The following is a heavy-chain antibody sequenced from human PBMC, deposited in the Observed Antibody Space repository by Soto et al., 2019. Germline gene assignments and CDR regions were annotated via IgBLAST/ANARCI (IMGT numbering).Heavy chain of an antibody. Sequence: ASVKFSCKASGYTFTSYYRHWVRQAPGQGLEWMGIINPSGGSTSYAQKFQGRVTMTRDTSTSTAYMELRSLRSDDTAVYYCARQKYYYDTSGYFMPDYWGQGTQVTVSS. D-gene: IGHD3-22*01. CDR2: INPSGGST. CDR1: GYTFTSYY. J-gene: IGHJ4*02. CDR3: ARQKYYYDTSGYFMPDY. V-gene: IGHV1-46*01.